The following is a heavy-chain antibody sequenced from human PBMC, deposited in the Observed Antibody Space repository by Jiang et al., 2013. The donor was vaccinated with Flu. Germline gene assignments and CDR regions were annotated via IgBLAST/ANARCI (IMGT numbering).Heavy chain of an antibody. D-gene: IGHD5-18*01. CDR1: GGTFSSYA. CDR2: IIPIFGTA. V-gene: IGHV1-69*01. CDR3: ARPYGGYSYGLVAFDY. Sequence: SGAEVKKPGSSVKVSCKASGGTFSSYAISWVRQAPGQGLEWMGGIIPIFGTANYAQKFQGRVTITADESTSTAYMELSSLRSEDTAVYYCARPYGGYSYGLVAFDYWGQGTLVTVSS. J-gene: IGHJ4*02.